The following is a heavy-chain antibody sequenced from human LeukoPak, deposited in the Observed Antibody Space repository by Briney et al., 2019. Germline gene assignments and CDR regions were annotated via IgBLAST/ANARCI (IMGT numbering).Heavy chain of an antibody. J-gene: IGHJ4*02. CDR3: AKEWEHIVVVPAAILDY. D-gene: IGHD2-2*01. CDR2: IRYDGSNK. CDR1: GFTFSSYG. V-gene: IGHV3-30*02. Sequence: GGSLRLSCAAAGFTFSSYGMHWVRQAPGKGLEWVAFIRYDGSNKYYADSVKGRFTISRDNSKNTLYLQMNSLRAEDTAVYYCAKEWEHIVVVPAAILDYWGQGTLVTVSS.